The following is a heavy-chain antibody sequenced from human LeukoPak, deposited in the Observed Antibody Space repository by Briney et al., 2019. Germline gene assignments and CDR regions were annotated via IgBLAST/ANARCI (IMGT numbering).Heavy chain of an antibody. CDR3: ANLRSGGYYDSSGYYFDY. V-gene: IGHV3-23*01. J-gene: IGHJ4*02. Sequence: GGSLRLSCAASGFTFSSYAMSWVRQAPGKGLEWVSAISGSGGSTYYADSVKGRFTISRDNSKNTLYLQMNSLRAEDTAVYYCANLRSGGYYDSSGYYFDYWGQGTLVTVSS. D-gene: IGHD3-22*01. CDR2: ISGSGGST. CDR1: GFTFSSYA.